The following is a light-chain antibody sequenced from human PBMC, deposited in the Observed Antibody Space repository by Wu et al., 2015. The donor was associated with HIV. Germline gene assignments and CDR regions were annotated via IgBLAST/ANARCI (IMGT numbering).Light chain of an antibody. V-gene: IGKV3-20*01. Sequence: EIVLTQSPGTLSLSPGERATLSCRASQSVGSTNLAWYQQSPGQAPRLLIYGASSRATGIPDRFSGSGSGTDFTLTISRLQPEDFATYYCQQANSFPPPFGQGTRLEIK. CDR3: QQANSFPPP. J-gene: IGKJ5*01. CDR2: GAS. CDR1: QSVGSTN.